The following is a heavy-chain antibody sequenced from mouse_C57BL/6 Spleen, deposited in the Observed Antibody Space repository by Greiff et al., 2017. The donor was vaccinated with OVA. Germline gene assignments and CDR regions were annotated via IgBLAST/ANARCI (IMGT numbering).Heavy chain of an antibody. CDR3: ASRGNGSSFYWYFDV. CDR1: GYTFTSYW. V-gene: IGHV1-59*01. D-gene: IGHD1-1*01. J-gene: IGHJ1*03. Sequence: VKLQQPGAELVRPGTSVKLSCKASGYTFTSYWMHWVKQRPGQGLEWIGVIDPSDSYTNYNQKFKGKATLTVDTSSSTAYMQLSSRTSEDSAVYYCASRGNGSSFYWYFDVWGTGTTVTVSS. CDR2: IDPSDSYT.